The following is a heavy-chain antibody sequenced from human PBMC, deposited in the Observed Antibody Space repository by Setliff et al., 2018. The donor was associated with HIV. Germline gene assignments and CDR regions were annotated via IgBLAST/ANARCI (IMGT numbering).Heavy chain of an antibody. CDR3: AREWRTAMVKYYFDY. J-gene: IGHJ4*02. CDR1: GYTFTSYG. Sequence: ASVKVSCKASGYTFTSYGISWVRQAPGQGLEWMGWINVNSGGTKYAQKFQGRVTMTRDTSISTAYMEVSSLRSDDTAVYYCAREWRTAMVKYYFDYWGQGTLVTVSS. D-gene: IGHD5-18*01. CDR2: INVNSGGT. V-gene: IGHV1-2*02.